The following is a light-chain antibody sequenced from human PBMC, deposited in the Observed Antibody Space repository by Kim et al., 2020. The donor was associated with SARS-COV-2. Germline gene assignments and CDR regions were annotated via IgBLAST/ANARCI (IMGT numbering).Light chain of an antibody. CDR1: KLGDKY. CDR3: QAWDSSTVV. Sequence: SYELTQPPSVPVSPGQTDSITCSGDKLGDKYACWYQQKPGQSPVLVIYQDSKRPSGIPERFSGSNSGNTATLTISGTQAMDEADYYCQAWDSSTVVFGGGTQLTVL. V-gene: IGLV3-1*01. CDR2: QDS. J-gene: IGLJ2*01.